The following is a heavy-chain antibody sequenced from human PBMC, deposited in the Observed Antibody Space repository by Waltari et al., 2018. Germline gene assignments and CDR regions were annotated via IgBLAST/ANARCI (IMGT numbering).Heavy chain of an antibody. CDR3: ARGGSGYDPTPFDY. CDR1: GGSISSYY. D-gene: IGHD5-12*01. J-gene: IGHJ4*02. V-gene: IGHV4-4*07. Sequence: QVQLQESGPGLVKPSETLSLTCTVSGGSISSYYWSWMRQPAGKGLEWIGRIYTSGSTNYNPSLKSRVTMSVDTSKNQFSLKLSSVTAADTAVYYCARGGSGYDPTPFDYWGQGTLVTVSS. CDR2: IYTSGST.